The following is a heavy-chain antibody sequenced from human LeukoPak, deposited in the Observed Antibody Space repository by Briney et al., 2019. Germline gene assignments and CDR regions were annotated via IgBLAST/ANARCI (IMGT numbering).Heavy chain of an antibody. CDR3: ARDGIAAAGSGCYYYMDV. CDR2: ISYDGSNK. D-gene: IGHD6-13*01. CDR1: GFTFSSYA. V-gene: IGHV3-30*01. Sequence: GGSLRLSCAASGFTFSSYAMHWVRQAPGKGLEWGAVISYDGSNKYYADSVKGRFTISRDNSKTTLYLQMNSLRAEDTAVYYCARDGIAAAGSGCYYYMDVWGKGTTVTVSS. J-gene: IGHJ6*03.